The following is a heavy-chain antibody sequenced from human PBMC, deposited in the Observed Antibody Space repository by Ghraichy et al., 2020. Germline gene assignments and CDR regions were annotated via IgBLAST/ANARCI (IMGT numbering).Heavy chain of an antibody. CDR3: ARAELRGGAPFGMDV. CDR2: INTSGSAK. D-gene: IGHD1-26*01. CDR1: GFTLSKYS. V-gene: IGHV3-48*02. J-gene: IGHJ6*02. Sequence: LTCAASGFTLSKYSMNWVRQAPGKGLEWLSYINTSGSAKYDADSVKGRFTVSRDNAKNSLFLQMNSLRDEDTAVYYCARAELRGGAPFGMDVWGQGTTVTVSS.